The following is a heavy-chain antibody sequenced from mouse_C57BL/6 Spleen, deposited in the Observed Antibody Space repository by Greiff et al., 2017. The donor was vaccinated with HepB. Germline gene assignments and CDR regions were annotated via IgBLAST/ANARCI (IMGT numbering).Heavy chain of an antibody. D-gene: IGHD2-4*01. V-gene: IGHV1-55*01. CDR3: ARNDYDYEGYYFDY. Sequence: QVHVKQSGAELVKPGASVKMSCKASGYTFTSYWITWVKQRPGQGLEWIGDIYPGSGSTNYNEKFKSKATLTVDTSSSTAYMQLSSLTSEDSAVYYCARNDYDYEGYYFDYWGQGTTLTVSS. J-gene: IGHJ2*01. CDR2: IYPGSGST. CDR1: GYTFTSYW.